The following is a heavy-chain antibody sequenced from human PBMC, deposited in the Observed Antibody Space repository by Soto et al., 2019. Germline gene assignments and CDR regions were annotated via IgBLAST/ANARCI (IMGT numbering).Heavy chain of an antibody. CDR3: AGDGYRGGWYCYFFDY. CDR2: INAGNGNT. CDR1: GYTFTSYA. Sequence: GASVKVSCKASGYTFTSYAMHWVRQAPGQRLEWMGWINAGNGNTKYSQKFQGRVTITRDTSASTAYMELSSLRSEDTAVYHCAGDGYRGGWYCYFFDYGAQETRAPVP. J-gene: IGHJ4*02. D-gene: IGHD3-22*01. V-gene: IGHV1-3*01.